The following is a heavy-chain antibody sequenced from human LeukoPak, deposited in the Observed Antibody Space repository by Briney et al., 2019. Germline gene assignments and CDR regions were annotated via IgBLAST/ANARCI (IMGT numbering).Heavy chain of an antibody. CDR2: IIPIFGTA. Sequence: SVKVSCKASGGTFSNYAISWVRQAPGQGLEWMGRIIPIFGTANYAQKFQGRVTITTDESTSTAYMELSSLRSEDTAVYYCASNRRTVAGTLVNYFDYWGQGTLVTVSS. J-gene: IGHJ4*02. D-gene: IGHD6-19*01. CDR3: ASNRRTVAGTLVNYFDY. CDR1: GGTFSNYA. V-gene: IGHV1-69*05.